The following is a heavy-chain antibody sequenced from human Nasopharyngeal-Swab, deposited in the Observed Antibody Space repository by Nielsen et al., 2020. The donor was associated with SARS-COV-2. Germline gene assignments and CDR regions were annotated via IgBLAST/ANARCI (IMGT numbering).Heavy chain of an antibody. CDR3: ARDAGWGGKYGSNWFDP. D-gene: IGHD1-26*01. CDR2: ISSSGSIT. V-gene: IGHV3-11*04. CDR1: GFSFSEYY. J-gene: IGHJ5*02. Sequence: GESLKISCAASGFSFSEYYMSWIRQAPGKGLEWISDISSSGSITHYADSMKGRFTISRDNAKNSLYLQMNSLTPEDTAMYYCARDAGWGGKYGSNWFDPWGQGTLVTVSS.